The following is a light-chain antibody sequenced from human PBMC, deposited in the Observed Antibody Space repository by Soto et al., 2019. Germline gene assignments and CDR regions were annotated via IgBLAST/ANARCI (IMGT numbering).Light chain of an antibody. CDR3: QQYSSYPWT. CDR1: QSLNNW. J-gene: IGKJ1*01. CDR2: DAS. Sequence: DIQMTQSPSTLSASIGDRVTIACRASQSLNNWLAWYQQKPGKAPSLLIYDASSLESGVPSRFGGSGSGTEFTLTISSLQPADFAIYYCQQYSSYPWTFGQGTKVEIK. V-gene: IGKV1-5*01.